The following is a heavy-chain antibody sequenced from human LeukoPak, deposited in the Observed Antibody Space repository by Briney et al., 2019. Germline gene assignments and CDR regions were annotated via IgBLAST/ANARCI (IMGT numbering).Heavy chain of an antibody. CDR1: GGTFSRHA. V-gene: IGHV1-69*13. CDR3: ARTSRSSGWYWFDP. D-gene: IGHD6-19*01. J-gene: IGHJ5*02. Sequence: ASVKVSCKASGGTFSRHAISWVRQAPGQGLEWMGGIIPIFGTANYAQKFQGRVTITADESTSTAYMELSSLRSEDTAVYYCARTSRSSGWYWFDPWGQGTLVTVSS. CDR2: IIPIFGTA.